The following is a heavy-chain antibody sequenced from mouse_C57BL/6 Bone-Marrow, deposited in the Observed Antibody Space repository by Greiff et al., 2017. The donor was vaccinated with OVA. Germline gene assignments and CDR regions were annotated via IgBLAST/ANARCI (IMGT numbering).Heavy chain of an antibody. CDR1: GFSLTSYG. V-gene: IGHV2-2*01. CDR2: IWSGGST. D-gene: IGHD1-1*01. CDR3: ARERDYYGSVWFAY. Sequence: VKLQESGPGLVQPSQSLSITCTVSGFSLTSYGVHWVRQSPGKGLEWLGVIWSGGSTDYNAAFISRLSISKDNSKSQVFFKMNSLQADDTAIYYCARERDYYGSVWFAYWGQGTLVTVSA. J-gene: IGHJ3*01.